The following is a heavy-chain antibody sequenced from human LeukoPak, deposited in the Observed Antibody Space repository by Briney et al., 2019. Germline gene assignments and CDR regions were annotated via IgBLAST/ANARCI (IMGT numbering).Heavy chain of an antibody. Sequence: ASVKVSCKASGYTFTSYALHWGRQAPGQRLELMGWINAGNGDTKYSQKFQGRVTIIRDTSASTAYMDLSSLSSEDTAVYYCARVGAYGDLRYYGMDVWGQGTTVTVSS. CDR1: GYTFTSYA. J-gene: IGHJ6*02. CDR3: ARVGAYGDLRYYGMDV. CDR2: INAGNGDT. D-gene: IGHD4-17*01. V-gene: IGHV1-3*01.